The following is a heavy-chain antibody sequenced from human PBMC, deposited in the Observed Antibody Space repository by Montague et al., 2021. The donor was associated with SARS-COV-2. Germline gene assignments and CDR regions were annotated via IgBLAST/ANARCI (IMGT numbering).Heavy chain of an antibody. D-gene: IGHD3-22*01. CDR3: ARARVTMIVVVNAFDI. J-gene: IGHJ3*02. CDR1: GGSISSGGYY. CDR2: IYYSGST. Sequence: TLSLTCTVSGGSISSGGYYWSWIRQHPGKGLEWIGYIYYSGSTYYNPSLKSRVTISVDTSKNQYSLKLSSVTAADTAVYYCARARVTMIVVVNAFDIWGQGTMVTVSS. V-gene: IGHV4-31*03.